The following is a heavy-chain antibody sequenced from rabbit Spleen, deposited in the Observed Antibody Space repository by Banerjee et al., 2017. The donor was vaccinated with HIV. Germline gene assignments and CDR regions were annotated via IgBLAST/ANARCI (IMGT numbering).Heavy chain of an antibody. D-gene: IGHD6-1*01. V-gene: IGHV1S45*01. Sequence: QEQLEESGGGLVKPEGSLTLTCKASGFDLSSYYYMCWVRQAPGKGLEWIGCIGAGSGTTYYASWVNGRFTISKTSSTTVTLQMTSLTAADTATYFCASAYSDVYFNLWGQGTLVTVS. CDR3: ASAYSDVYFNL. CDR2: IGAGSGTT. CDR1: GFDLSSYYY. J-gene: IGHJ4*01.